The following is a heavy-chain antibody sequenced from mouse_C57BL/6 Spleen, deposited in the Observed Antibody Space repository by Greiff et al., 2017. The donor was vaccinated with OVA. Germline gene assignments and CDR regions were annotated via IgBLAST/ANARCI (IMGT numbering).Heavy chain of an antibody. CDR3: ARGVYYGSSPFDY. J-gene: IGHJ2*01. CDR2: IYPRDGCT. Sequence: QVQLQQSGPELVKPGASVKLSCKASGYTFTSYDINWVKQRPGQGLEWIGWIYPRDGCTYYNEKVKGQATLTVDKSSSTLYLERHSLTSEDSAVYVGARGVYYGSSPFDYWGKGTTLTVSS. CDR1: GYTFTSYD. D-gene: IGHD1-1*01. V-gene: IGHV1-85*01.